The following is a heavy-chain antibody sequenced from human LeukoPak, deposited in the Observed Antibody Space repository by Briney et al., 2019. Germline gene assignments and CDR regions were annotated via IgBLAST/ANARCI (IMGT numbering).Heavy chain of an antibody. CDR2: IYHSGST. D-gene: IGHD1-26*01. CDR1: GYSISSGYY. Sequence: SETLSLTCTVSGYSISSGYYWGWLRQPPGKGLEWIGSIYHSGSTYYNPSLKSRVTISVDTSKNQFSLKLSSVTAADTAVYYCARVEVGATLDYWGQGTLVTVSS. V-gene: IGHV4-38-2*02. CDR3: ARVEVGATLDY. J-gene: IGHJ4*02.